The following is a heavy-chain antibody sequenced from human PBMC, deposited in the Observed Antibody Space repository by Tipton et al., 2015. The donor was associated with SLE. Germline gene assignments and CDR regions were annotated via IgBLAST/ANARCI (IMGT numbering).Heavy chain of an antibody. J-gene: IGHJ1*01. CDR3: ARGGVADIDYVDT. CDR1: GGSISSDDYY. V-gene: IGHV4-31*03. Sequence: TLSLTCTVSGGSISSDDYYWIWIPQHPGKGLEWVGHMSYSGSTYYNPSLKSRITISVDTSKNHFSLKLSSVTAADAAVYYCARGGVADIDYVDTWGAVSLVTGSS. D-gene: IGHD3-16*01. CDR2: MSYSGST.